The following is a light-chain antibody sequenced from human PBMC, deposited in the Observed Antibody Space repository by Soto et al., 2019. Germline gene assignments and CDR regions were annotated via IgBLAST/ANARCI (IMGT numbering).Light chain of an antibody. CDR1: SSDVGGSNF. V-gene: IGLV2-14*03. CDR3: VSYTSGTTYV. CDR2: DVA. Sequence: QSALTQPASVSDSPGQSITISCTGTSSDVGGSNFVSSYQQHPGKPPKLIIYDVANRPSGVSNRFSGSKSGSTASLIISRLQTEDEADYYCVSYTSGTTYVFGTGTKVTVL. J-gene: IGLJ1*01.